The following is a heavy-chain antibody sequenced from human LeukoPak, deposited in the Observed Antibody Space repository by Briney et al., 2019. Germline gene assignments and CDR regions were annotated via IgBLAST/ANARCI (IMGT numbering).Heavy chain of an antibody. CDR2: IIPIFGTA. D-gene: IGHD3-9*01. V-gene: IGHV1-69*13. CDR3: ARARARRYFDWLLIY. CDR1: GGTFSSYA. J-gene: IGHJ4*02. Sequence: ASVKVSRKASGGTFSSYAISWVRQAPGQGLEWMGGIIPIFGTANYAQKFQGRVTITADESTSTAYMELSSLRSEDTAVYYCARARARRYFDWLLIYWGQGTLVTVSS.